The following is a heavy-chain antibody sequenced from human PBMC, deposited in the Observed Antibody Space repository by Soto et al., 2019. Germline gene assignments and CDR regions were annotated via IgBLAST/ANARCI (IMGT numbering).Heavy chain of an antibody. CDR3: ARAAGGYYYYGMDV. J-gene: IGHJ6*02. Sequence: GGSLRLSCAASGFTFSSYAMSWVRQAPGKGLEWVSVINSGGSTYYADSVKGRFTISRDNSKNTLYLQMNSLRVEDTAVYYCARAAGGYYYYGMDVWGQGTTVTVSS. V-gene: IGHV3-66*01. D-gene: IGHD1-26*01. CDR1: GFTFSSYA. CDR2: INSGGST.